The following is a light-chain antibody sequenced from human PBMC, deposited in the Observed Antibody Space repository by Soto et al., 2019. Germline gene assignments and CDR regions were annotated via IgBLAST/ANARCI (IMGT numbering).Light chain of an antibody. V-gene: IGKV3D-15*01. J-gene: IGKJ5*01. CDR3: QQYNNWPIT. Sequence: EIVMADSPAPRFVSRMGGATGGWRASQTVLTNLAWYQQKPGQAPRLLVYGASTRATGIPASFSGSGSGTEFTLTISSLQSEDFAVYYCQQYNNWPITFGQGTRLEIK. CDR2: GAS. CDR1: QTVLTN.